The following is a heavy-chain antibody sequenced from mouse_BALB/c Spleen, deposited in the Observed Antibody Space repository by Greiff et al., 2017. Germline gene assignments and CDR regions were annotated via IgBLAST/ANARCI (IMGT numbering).Heavy chain of an antibody. Sequence: EVKVVESGGGLVKPGGSLKLSCAASGFTFSSYTMSWVRQTPEKRLEWVATISSGGSYTYYPDSVKGRFTISRDNAKNTLYLQMSSLKSEDTAMYYCTREFDYYGSSFFDYWGQGTTLTVSS. CDR3: TREFDYYGSSFFDY. D-gene: IGHD1-1*01. CDR1: GFTFSSYT. CDR2: ISSGGSYT. V-gene: IGHV5-6-4*01. J-gene: IGHJ2*01.